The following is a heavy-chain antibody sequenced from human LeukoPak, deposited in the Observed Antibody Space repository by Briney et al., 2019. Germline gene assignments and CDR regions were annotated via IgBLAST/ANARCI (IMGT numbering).Heavy chain of an antibody. Sequence: GASVKVSCKASGYTFANYDINWVRQAPGQGLEWMGGIIPIFGTANYAQKFQGRVTITADESTSTAYMELSSLRSEDTAVYYCARATYYYDSSGYYWGYWGQGTLVTVSS. CDR1: GYTFANYD. V-gene: IGHV1-69*13. J-gene: IGHJ4*02. CDR3: ARATYYYDSSGYYWGY. CDR2: IIPIFGTA. D-gene: IGHD3-22*01.